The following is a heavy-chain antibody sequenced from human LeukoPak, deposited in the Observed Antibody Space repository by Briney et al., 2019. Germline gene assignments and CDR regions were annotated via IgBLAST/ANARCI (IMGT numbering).Heavy chain of an antibody. J-gene: IGHJ4*02. V-gene: IGHV1-8*01. CDR1: GYTFTNYD. CDR3: ARGRGTAMVTYGDY. Sequence: ASVKVSCKPSGYTFTNYDINWVRQATGQGLEWMGWMNPNSGNTGYAQKFQGRATMTRNTSISAAYMELSSLRSEDTAIYYCARGRGTAMVTYGDYWGQGTLVTVPS. D-gene: IGHD5-18*01. CDR2: MNPNSGNT.